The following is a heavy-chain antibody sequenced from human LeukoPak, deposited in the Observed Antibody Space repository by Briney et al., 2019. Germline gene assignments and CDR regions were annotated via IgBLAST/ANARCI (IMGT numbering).Heavy chain of an antibody. CDR3: AKDFAWSFDY. D-gene: IGHD2-8*01. J-gene: IGHJ4*02. CDR2: ISYDGSNK. Sequence: GGTLRLSCEASGFTFSSYGMHWVRHAPGKGLEWVAVISYDGSNKYYADSVKGRFTISRDNSKNTLYLQMNSLRAEDTAVYYCAKDFAWSFDYWGQGTLVTVSS. V-gene: IGHV3-30*18. CDR1: GFTFSSYG.